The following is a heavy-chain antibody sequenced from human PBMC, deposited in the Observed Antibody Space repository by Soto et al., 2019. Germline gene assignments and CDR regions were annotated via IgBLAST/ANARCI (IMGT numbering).Heavy chain of an antibody. CDR2: INPATGAA. J-gene: IGHJ3*02. CDR1: GYPVTAYY. CDR3: ARGGGVGVAGSAAFDM. Sequence: QLHLVQSGAVVKKPGASVTVSCSASGYPVTAYYMHWVRQAPGRGLEWMGGINPATGAAKYTQTFEGRVPRTRDTSTSTVFMEQSGLTSGDTAVFYCARGGGVGVAGSAAFDMWGQGTLVTVSS. D-gene: IGHD3-3*01. V-gene: IGHV1-2*02.